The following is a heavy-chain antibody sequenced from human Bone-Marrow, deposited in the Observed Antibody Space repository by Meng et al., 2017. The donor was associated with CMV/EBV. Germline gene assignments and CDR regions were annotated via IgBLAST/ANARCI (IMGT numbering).Heavy chain of an antibody. Sequence: ASVKVSCKASGYTFTSYGISWVRQAPGQGLEWMGWISAYNGNTNYAQKLQGRVTMTTDTSTSTAYMELRSLSSDDTAVYYFATGLGRLATWSDILKGFDYWGQGTLVAVSS. CDR2: ISAYNGNT. D-gene: IGHD3-3*01. CDR1: GYTFTSYG. V-gene: IGHV1-18*01. J-gene: IGHJ4*02. CDR3: ATGLGRLATWSDILKGFDY.